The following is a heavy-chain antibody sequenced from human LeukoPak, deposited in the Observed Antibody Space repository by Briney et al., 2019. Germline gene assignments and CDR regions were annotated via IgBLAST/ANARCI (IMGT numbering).Heavy chain of an antibody. CDR2: IYYSGST. J-gene: IGHJ4*02. V-gene: IGHV4-59*08. Sequence: TSSETLSLTCTVSGGSISSYYWSWIRQPPGKGLEWIGYIYYSGSTNYNPSLKSRVTISVDTSKIQFSLKLSSVTAADTAVYYCARHDMYQLVFDSWGQGILVTVSS. CDR1: GGSISSYY. D-gene: IGHD2-2*01. CDR3: ARHDMYQLVFDS.